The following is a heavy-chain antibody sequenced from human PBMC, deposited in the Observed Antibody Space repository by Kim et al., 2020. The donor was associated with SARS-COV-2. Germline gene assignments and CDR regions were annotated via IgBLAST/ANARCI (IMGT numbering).Heavy chain of an antibody. CDR2: IRSKAYGGTT. CDR1: GFTFGDYA. J-gene: IGHJ4*02. CDR3: TSANYDSSGYYLFDY. Sequence: GGSLRLSCTASGFTFGDYAMSWFRQAPGKGLEWVGFIRSKAYGGTTEYAASVKGRFTISRDDSKSIAYLQMNSLKTEDTAVYYCTSANYDSSGYYLFDYWGQGTLVTVSS. D-gene: IGHD3-22*01. V-gene: IGHV3-49*03.